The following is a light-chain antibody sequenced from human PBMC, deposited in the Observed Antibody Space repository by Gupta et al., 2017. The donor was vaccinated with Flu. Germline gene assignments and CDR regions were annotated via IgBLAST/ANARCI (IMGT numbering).Light chain of an antibody. J-gene: IGLJ3*02. CDR1: SFNIGAGYD. CDR3: QSYDNSLSRSV. CDR2: RNN. V-gene: IGLV1-40*01. Sequence: QSVLAHPPSVSGAPGPTLASSCAGRSFNIGAGYDVHWYFQLPGTAPKLLIYRNNNRPSGGPDRFAGSKSGSSASLAITGLQAEDEANYYCQSYDNSLSRSVFGGGTKLTVL.